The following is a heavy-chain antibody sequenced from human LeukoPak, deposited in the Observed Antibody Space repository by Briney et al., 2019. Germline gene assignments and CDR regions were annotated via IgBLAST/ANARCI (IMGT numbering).Heavy chain of an antibody. CDR1: GYTFTSYG. CDR2: ISAYNGNT. D-gene: IGHD6-13*01. CDR3: ARGGSSPPRVTQPADY. V-gene: IGHV1-18*01. J-gene: IGHJ4*02. Sequence: ASVKVSCKASGYTFTSYGISWVRQAPGQGLEWMGWISAYNGNTNYAQKLQGRVTMTTDTSTSTAYMELRSLRSDDTAVYYCARGGSSPPRVTQPADYWGQGTLVTVSS.